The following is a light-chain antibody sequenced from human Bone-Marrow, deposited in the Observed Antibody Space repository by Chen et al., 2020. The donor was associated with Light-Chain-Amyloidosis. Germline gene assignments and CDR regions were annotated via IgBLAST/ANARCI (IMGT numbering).Light chain of an antibody. J-gene: IGKJ4*01. CDR1: QSVSSY. V-gene: IGKV3-11*01. Sequence: EIVLPQSPATLSLSPGERATLSCRASQSVSSYLAWYQQKPGQAPRLLIYDAPNRATGIPARFSGSGSGTDFTLNISSLEPEDFAVYYCQQRSNWPLTFGGGTKVEIK. CDR3: QQRSNWPLT. CDR2: DAP.